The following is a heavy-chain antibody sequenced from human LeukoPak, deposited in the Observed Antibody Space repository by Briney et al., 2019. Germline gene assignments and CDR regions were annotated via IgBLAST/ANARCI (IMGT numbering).Heavy chain of an antibody. CDR2: IYTSGST. J-gene: IGHJ6*03. Sequence: SETLSLTCTVSGGSISSGSYYWSWIRQPAGKGLEWIGRIYTSGSTNYNPSLKSRVTISVDTSKNQFSLKLSSVTAADTAVYYCARVRSLRYYYYYYMDVWGKGTTVTVSS. V-gene: IGHV4-61*02. CDR1: GGSISSGSYY. CDR3: ARVRSLRYYYYYYMDV.